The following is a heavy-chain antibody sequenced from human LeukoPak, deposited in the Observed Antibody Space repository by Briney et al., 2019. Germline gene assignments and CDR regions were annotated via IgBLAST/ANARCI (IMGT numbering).Heavy chain of an antibody. Sequence: ASVKVSCKASGYTFTGYYMHWVRQAPGQGLEWMGWINPNSGGTNYAQKFQGRVTMTRDTSISTAYMELSRLRSDDTAVYYCARSWIGRAVAGKGEFDYWGQGTLVTVSS. CDR2: INPNSGGT. CDR1: GYTFTGYY. J-gene: IGHJ4*02. V-gene: IGHV1-2*02. D-gene: IGHD6-19*01. CDR3: ARSWIGRAVAGKGEFDY.